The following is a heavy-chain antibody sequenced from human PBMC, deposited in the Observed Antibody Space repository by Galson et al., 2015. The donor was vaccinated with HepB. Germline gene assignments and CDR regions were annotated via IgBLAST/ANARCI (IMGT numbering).Heavy chain of an antibody. CDR3: ARVGGAYYYDISGALLDF. Sequence: SLRLSCAASGFTLDTYDMTWVRQAHGKGLDWVSSISGNDGRTYYADSVKGRFTVSRDVSKNTLSLQMHSLRADDTAVYYCARVGGAYYYDISGALLDFWGQGTLVSVSA. CDR2: ISGNDGRT. D-gene: IGHD3-22*01. V-gene: IGHV3-23*01. CDR1: GFTLDTYD. J-gene: IGHJ4*02.